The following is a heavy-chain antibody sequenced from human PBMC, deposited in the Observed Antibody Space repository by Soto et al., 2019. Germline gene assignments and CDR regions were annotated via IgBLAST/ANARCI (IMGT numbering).Heavy chain of an antibody. CDR3: ARHARYYDILTGYSTLSWFDP. Sequence: GESLKISCKGSGYSFINYWIAWVRQMPGKGLEWMGIIYPDDSKARYSPSFQGQVTISADKSISTAYLQWSSLKASDTAMYYCARHARYYDILTGYSTLSWFDPWGQGTLVTVSS. V-gene: IGHV5-51*01. D-gene: IGHD3-9*01. CDR1: GYSFINYW. J-gene: IGHJ5*02. CDR2: IYPDDSKA.